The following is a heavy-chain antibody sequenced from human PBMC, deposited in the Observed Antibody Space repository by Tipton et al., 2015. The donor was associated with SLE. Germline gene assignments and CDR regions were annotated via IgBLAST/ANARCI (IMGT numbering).Heavy chain of an antibody. CDR3: AKPVGYSGYDSWDY. Sequence: SLRLSCTTSGFIFSNYRMSWVRQAPGKGLEWVSAITDSGDGANYADSVKGRFTMSRDNSKNTLHLQMNSLRAEDTAVYYCAKPVGYSGYDSWDYWGQGTLVTVSS. J-gene: IGHJ4*02. V-gene: IGHV3-23*01. D-gene: IGHD5-12*01. CDR2: ITDSGDGA. CDR1: GFIFSNYR.